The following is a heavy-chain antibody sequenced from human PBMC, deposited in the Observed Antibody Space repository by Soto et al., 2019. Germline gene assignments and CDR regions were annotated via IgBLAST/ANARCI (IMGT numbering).Heavy chain of an antibody. CDR3: APHVYCSGGSCQYDACAI. D-gene: IGHD2-15*01. V-gene: IGHV3-23*01. J-gene: IGHJ3*02. Sequence: EVQVLESGGGLVQPGGSLRLSCEASGITFSNYMMTWIRQAPGKGLEWVSTITAGGDGTYYADSVKGRFTMSRETSKNTLYLQMNGRRAEDTAVYYCAPHVYCSGGSCQYDACAIRGQGTMVTVSS. CDR2: ITAGGDGT. CDR1: GITFSNYM.